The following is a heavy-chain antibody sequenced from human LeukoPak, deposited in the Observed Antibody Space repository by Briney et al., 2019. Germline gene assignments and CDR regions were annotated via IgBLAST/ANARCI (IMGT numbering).Heavy chain of an antibody. V-gene: IGHV3-21*01. Sequence: GGSLRLSCAASGFTFSSYSMNWVRQSPGKGLEWVSSISSSSSYIYYADSVKGRFTISRDNAKNSLYLQMNSLRAEDTAVYYCARDGRSSSWYYGMDVWGQGTTVTVSS. D-gene: IGHD6-13*01. CDR1: GFTFSSYS. CDR3: ARDGRSSSWYYGMDV. CDR2: ISSSSSYI. J-gene: IGHJ6*02.